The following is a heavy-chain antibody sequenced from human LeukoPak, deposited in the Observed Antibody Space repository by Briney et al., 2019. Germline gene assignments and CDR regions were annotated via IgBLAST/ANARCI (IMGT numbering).Heavy chain of an antibody. CDR3: AITPRGYCSSTSCAHRDY. V-gene: IGHV4-39*01. CDR2: IYYSGST. D-gene: IGHD2-2*01. Sequence: PSETLSLTCTVSGGSICSSSYYWGWIRQPPGKGLEWIGSIYYSGSTYYNPSLKSRVTISVDTSKNQFSLKLSSVTAADTAVYYCAITPRGYCSSTSCAHRDYWGQGTLVTVSS. CDR1: GGSICSSSYY. J-gene: IGHJ4*02.